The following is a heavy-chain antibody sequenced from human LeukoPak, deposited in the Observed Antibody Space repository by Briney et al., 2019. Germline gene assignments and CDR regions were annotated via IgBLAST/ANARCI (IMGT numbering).Heavy chain of an antibody. J-gene: IGHJ4*02. V-gene: IGHV3-48*03. D-gene: IGHD3-10*01. CDR1: GFTFSSYE. CDR3: ARDQHGSGNYKCYFDY. Sequence: GGSLRLSCAASGFTFSSYEMNWVRQAPGKGLEWISYISSSSSTIYYADSVKGRFTNSRDNAKNSLYLQMNSLRVEDTAVYYCARDQHGSGNYKCYFDYWGQGTLVTVSS. CDR2: ISSSSSTI.